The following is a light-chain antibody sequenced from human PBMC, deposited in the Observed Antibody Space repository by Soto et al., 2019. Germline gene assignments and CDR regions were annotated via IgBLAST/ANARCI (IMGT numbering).Light chain of an antibody. CDR2: SAS. CDR3: QQSYSTPIT. V-gene: IGKV1-39*01. Sequence: DIQMTQSPSSLSASVGDRVTLPCRASQSIRGYFNWYQQKPGNAPKLLIYSASTWQSGVPSRFSGSGSETDFTLTISSLQPEDFATYFCQQSYSTPITFGQGTRLEIK. CDR1: QSIRGY. J-gene: IGKJ5*01.